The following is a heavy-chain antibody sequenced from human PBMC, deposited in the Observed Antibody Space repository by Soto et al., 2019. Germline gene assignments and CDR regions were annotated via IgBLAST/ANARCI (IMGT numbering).Heavy chain of an antibody. V-gene: IGHV1-69*13. CDR3: ASPGSGYSGYDYKYYYGMDV. CDR1: GGTFSSYA. D-gene: IGHD5-12*01. CDR2: IIPIFGTA. Sequence: SVKVSCKASGGTFSSYAISWVRQAPGQGLEWMGGIIPIFGTANYAQKFQGRVTITADESTSTAYMELSSLRSEDTAVYYCASPGSGYSGYDYKYYYGMDVWGQGTTVTVSS. J-gene: IGHJ6*02.